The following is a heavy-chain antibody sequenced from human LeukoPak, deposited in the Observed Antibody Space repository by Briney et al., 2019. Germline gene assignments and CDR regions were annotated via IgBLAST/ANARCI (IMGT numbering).Heavy chain of an antibody. J-gene: IGHJ4*02. CDR2: INGDGSVI. CDR1: GSTFSNYW. V-gene: IGHV3-74*01. Sequence: GGSLRLSCAASGSTFSNYWMHWVRQAPGKGLVWVSRINGDGSVINYADSVKGRFTISRDNAKNTLYLQMNSLRAEDSAVYYCARDATQNWGQGTLVTVSS. CDR3: ARDATQN.